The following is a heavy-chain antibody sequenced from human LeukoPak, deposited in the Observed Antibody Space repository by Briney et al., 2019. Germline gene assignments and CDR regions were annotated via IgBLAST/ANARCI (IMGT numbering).Heavy chain of an antibody. CDR1: GGSISSGGYS. CDR2: IYHSGST. Sequence: PSETLSLTCAVSGGSISSGGYSWSWIRQPPGKGLEGIGYIYHSGSTYYNPSLKSRVTISVDRSKNQLSLNLSSVTAADTAVYYCAREGYCSGGSCDNWFDPWGQGTLVTVSS. D-gene: IGHD2-15*01. J-gene: IGHJ5*02. CDR3: AREGYCSGGSCDNWFDP. V-gene: IGHV4-30-2*01.